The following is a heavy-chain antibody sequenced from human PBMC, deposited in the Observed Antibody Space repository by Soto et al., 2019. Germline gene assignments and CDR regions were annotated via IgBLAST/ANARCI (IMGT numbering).Heavy chain of an antibody. CDR3: AHRKIPPADEAFDYFDY. CDR1: GFSLSTSGVG. Sequence: SGPTLVNPTQTLTLTCTFSGFSLSTSGVGVGWIRQPPGKALEWLALIYWDDDKRYSPSLRSRLTITKDTSKNQVVLTMTNMDPVDTATYYCAHRKIPPADEAFDYFDYWGQGTLVTVSS. CDR2: IYWDDDK. V-gene: IGHV2-5*02. J-gene: IGHJ4*02. D-gene: IGHD3-16*01.